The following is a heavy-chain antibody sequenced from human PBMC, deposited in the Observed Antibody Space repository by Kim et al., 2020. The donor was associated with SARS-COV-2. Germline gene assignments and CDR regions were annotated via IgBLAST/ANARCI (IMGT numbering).Heavy chain of an antibody. CDR2: INPSGGST. D-gene: IGHD3-22*01. CDR3: ARDRSPYYYDSSGYYLDY. V-gene: IGHV1-46*01. CDR1: GYTFTSYY. J-gene: IGHJ4*02. Sequence: ASVKVSCKASGYTFTSYYMHWVRQAPGQGLEWMGIINPSGGSTSYAQKFQGRVTMTRDTSTSTVYMELSSLRSEDTAVYYCARDRSPYYYDSSGYYLDYWGQGTLVTFSS.